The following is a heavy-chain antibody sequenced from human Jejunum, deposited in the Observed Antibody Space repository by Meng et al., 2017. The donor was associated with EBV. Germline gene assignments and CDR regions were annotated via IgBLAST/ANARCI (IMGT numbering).Heavy chain of an antibody. V-gene: IGHV3-11*01. J-gene: IGHJ4*02. CDR3: ARFLYSSAYY. D-gene: IGHD6-6*01. CDR1: GVTFSDYF. Sequence: QVQLVVSGGXXVKPGGSLXLSCGASGVTFSDYFMSWVRQAPGKGLEWIAYISGSGDAVYYADSVKGRFTVSRDNAKNSLYLQLNSLRVDDTAVYYCARFLYSSAYYWGLGTLVTVSS. CDR2: ISGSGDAV.